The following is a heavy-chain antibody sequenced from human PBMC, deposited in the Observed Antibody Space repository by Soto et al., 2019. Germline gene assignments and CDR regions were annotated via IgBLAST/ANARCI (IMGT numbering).Heavy chain of an antibody. CDR2: INHSGST. CDR3: ARGSNYDFWSGYLIFFDY. V-gene: IGHV4-34*01. Sequence: ETLSLTCAVYGGSFSGYYWSWIRQPPGKGLEWIGEINHSGSTNYNPSLKSRVTISVDTSKNQFSLKLSSVTAADTAVYYCARGSNYDFWSGYLIFFDYWGQGTLVTVSS. CDR1: GGSFSGYY. J-gene: IGHJ4*02. D-gene: IGHD3-3*01.